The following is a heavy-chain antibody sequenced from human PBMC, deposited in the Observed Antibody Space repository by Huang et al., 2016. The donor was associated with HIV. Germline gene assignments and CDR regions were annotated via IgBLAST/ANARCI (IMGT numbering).Heavy chain of an antibody. J-gene: IGHJ4*02. D-gene: IGHD3-10*01. V-gene: IGHV4-39*02. CDR2: IYYRGGT. CDR1: GGSIRSDNYY. Sequence: QLQLQESGPGLVKPSETLSLPCTVSGGSIRSDNYYWGWIRQPPGKGLEWIGSIYYRGGTHYNPALKRRVTITVDTSKNHFSLRMRSVTAADTAVYYCARLPGSITMIRGVITDPYWGQGTLVTVSS. CDR3: ARLPGSITMIRGVITDPY.